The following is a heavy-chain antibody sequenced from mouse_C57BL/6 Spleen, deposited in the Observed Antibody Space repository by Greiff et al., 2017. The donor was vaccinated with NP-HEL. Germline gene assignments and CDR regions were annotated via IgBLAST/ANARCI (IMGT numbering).Heavy chain of an antibody. Sequence: QVQLQQSGPELVKPGASVKISCKASGYAFSSSWMNWVKQRPGKGLEWIGRIYPGDGDTNYNGKFKGKATLTADKSSSTAYMQLSSLTSEDSAVYFCASPKTAQATFDYWGQGTTLTVSS. CDR2: IYPGDGDT. CDR1: GYAFSSSW. V-gene: IGHV1-82*01. CDR3: ASPKTAQATFDY. D-gene: IGHD3-2*02. J-gene: IGHJ2*01.